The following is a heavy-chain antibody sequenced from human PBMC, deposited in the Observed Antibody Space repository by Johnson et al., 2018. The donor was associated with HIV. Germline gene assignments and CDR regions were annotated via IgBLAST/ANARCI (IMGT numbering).Heavy chain of an antibody. Sequence: QVQLVESGGGVIQPGRSLRLSCAASGFTFRNYGMHWVRQAPGKGLEWVAVMWYDGSNKYYADSVKGRFTISRDNSKNTLYLQMNNLRAEDTAVYYCAKDRGSPGIPAAFDIWGQGTMVTVSS. D-gene: IGHD1-26*01. CDR2: MWYDGSNK. CDR1: GFTFRNYG. J-gene: IGHJ3*02. CDR3: AKDRGSPGIPAAFDI. V-gene: IGHV3-33*06.